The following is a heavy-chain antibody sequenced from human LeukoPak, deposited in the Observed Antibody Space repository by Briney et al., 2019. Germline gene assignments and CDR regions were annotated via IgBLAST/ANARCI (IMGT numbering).Heavy chain of an antibody. CDR2: ISYDGSNK. J-gene: IGHJ4*02. CDR1: GFTFSSYG. CDR3: AKDQDYGSGSYYILDY. Sequence: GGSLRLSCAASGFTFSSYGMHWVRRAPGKGREWVAVISYDGSNKYYADSVKGRFTISRDNSKNTLYLQMNSLRAEDTAVYYCAKDQDYGSGSYYILDYWGQGTLVTVSS. D-gene: IGHD3-10*01. V-gene: IGHV3-30*18.